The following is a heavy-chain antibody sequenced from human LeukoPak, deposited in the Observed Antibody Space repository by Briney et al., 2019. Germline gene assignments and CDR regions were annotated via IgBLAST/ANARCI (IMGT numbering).Heavy chain of an antibody. CDR2: IIPIFGTA. D-gene: IGHD1-26*01. CDR3: AREFSGATPLFDY. CDR1: GGTFISYA. J-gene: IGHJ4*02. Sequence: SVKVSCKASGGTFISYAISWVRQAPGQGLEWMGGIIPIFGTANYAQKFQGRVTITADESTSTAYMELSSQRSEDTAVYYCAREFSGATPLFDYWGQGTLVTVSS. V-gene: IGHV1-69*13.